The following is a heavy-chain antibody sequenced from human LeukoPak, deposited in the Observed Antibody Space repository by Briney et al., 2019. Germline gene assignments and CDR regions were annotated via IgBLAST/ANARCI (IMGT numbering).Heavy chain of an antibody. V-gene: IGHV4-61*02. CDR3: ARAGTQTYFFDY. J-gene: IGHJ4*02. CDR1: GGSISSGSYY. CDR2: IYTSGST. Sequence: ASETLSLTCTVSGGSISSGSYYWTWIRQPAGKGLEWIGRIYTSGSTNSNPSLKSRVTISLDTSKNQFSLKLSSVTAADTAVYYCARAGTQTYFFDYWGQGTLVTVSS. D-gene: IGHD1-14*01.